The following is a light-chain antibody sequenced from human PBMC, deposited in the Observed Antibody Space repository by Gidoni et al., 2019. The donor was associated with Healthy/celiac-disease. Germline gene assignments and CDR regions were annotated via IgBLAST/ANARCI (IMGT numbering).Light chain of an antibody. Sequence: DIQMTQSPSSLSAAVGDRVTITCRASQSISSYLNWYQQKPGKAPKLLIYAASSLQSGVPSRFSGSGSGTDFTLTISSLQPEDVATYYCQQSYSTLAFTFGPXTKVDIK. J-gene: IGKJ3*01. CDR2: AAS. CDR1: QSISSY. CDR3: QQSYSTLAFT. V-gene: IGKV1-39*01.